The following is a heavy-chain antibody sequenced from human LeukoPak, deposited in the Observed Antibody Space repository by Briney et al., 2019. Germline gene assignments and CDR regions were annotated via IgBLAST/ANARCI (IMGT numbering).Heavy chain of an antibody. CDR1: GFTFGEYA. D-gene: IGHD1-1*01. Sequence: GGSLRLSCTASGFTFGEYARTWVRQAPGKGLEWVGFIRSKNYGETTDYAASVKGRFTISRDDSRRIAYLQMDSLKTEDTAVYFCTTRKLGRRGTTVDYWGQGTLVTVSS. CDR3: TTRKLGRRGTTVDY. CDR2: IRSKNYGETT. J-gene: IGHJ4*02. V-gene: IGHV3-49*04.